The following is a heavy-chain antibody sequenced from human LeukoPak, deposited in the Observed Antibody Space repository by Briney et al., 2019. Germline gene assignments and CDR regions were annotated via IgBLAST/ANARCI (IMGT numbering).Heavy chain of an antibody. Sequence: SETLSLTCAVYGGSFSGYYWSWIRQPPGKGLEWIGEINHSGSTNYNPSLKSRATISVDTSKNQFSLKLSSVTAADTAVYYCARGGTMIDGGQTLYYFDYWGQGTLVTVSS. CDR1: GGSFSGYY. D-gene: IGHD3-22*01. CDR3: ARGGTMIDGGQTLYYFDY. CDR2: INHSGST. V-gene: IGHV4-34*01. J-gene: IGHJ4*02.